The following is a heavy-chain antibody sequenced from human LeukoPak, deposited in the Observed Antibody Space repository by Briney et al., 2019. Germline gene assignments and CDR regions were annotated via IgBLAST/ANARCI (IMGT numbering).Heavy chain of an antibody. CDR3: AREEDSSGWPDVFDI. CDR1: GFTFSSYW. V-gene: IGHV3-7*01. J-gene: IGHJ3*02. Sequence: GGSLRLSCAASGFTFSSYWMSWVRQAQGKGLEWVAKMNQDGGQTYYVDSVKGRFTISRDNAKNSLYLQMNSLRAEDTAVYYCAREEDSSGWPDVFDIWGQGTMVTVSS. CDR2: MNQDGGQT. D-gene: IGHD6-19*01.